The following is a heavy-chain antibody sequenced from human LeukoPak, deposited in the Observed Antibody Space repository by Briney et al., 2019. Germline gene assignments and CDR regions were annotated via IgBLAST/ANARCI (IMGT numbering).Heavy chain of an antibody. Sequence: GGSLRLSCAASGFTFSSYGMSWVRQAPGKGLEWVSGISSRGGSTYFADSVKGRFTTSRDNSKNTLYVQMNSLRAEDTAVYYCAKEGYSGSQFDYWGQGTLVTVSS. J-gene: IGHJ4*02. CDR2: ISSRGGST. V-gene: IGHV3-23*01. CDR3: AKEGYSGSQFDY. D-gene: IGHD1-26*01. CDR1: GFTFSSYG.